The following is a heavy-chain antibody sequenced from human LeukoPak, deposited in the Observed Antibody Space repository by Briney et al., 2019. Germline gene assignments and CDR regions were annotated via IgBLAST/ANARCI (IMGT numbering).Heavy chain of an antibody. V-gene: IGHV4-61*02. CDR3: ASTRNYDLWSGSGYFDL. D-gene: IGHD3-3*01. Sequence: SETLSLTCTISGGSSSSSRYYWSWIRQPAGNRLEWIGRIYSSGSTNYNPSLKSRVTISVDTSKNQVSLKLSSVTAADTAVYYCASTRNYDLWSGSGYFDLWGRGTLVTVSS. J-gene: IGHJ2*01. CDR2: IYSSGST. CDR1: GGSSSSSRYY.